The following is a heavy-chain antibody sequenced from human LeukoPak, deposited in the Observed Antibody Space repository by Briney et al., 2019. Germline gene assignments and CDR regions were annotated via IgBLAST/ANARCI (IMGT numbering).Heavy chain of an antibody. CDR2: ISSSSSYI. D-gene: IGHD3-22*01. CDR1: GFTFSSYS. V-gene: IGHV3-21*01. Sequence: GGSLRLSCAASGFTFSSYSMNWVRQAPGKGLEWASSISSSSSYIYYADSVKGRFTISRDNAKNSLYLQMNSLRAEDTAVYYCARETEDYYDSSGYYYWGQGTLVTVSS. CDR3: ARETEDYYDSSGYYY. J-gene: IGHJ4*02.